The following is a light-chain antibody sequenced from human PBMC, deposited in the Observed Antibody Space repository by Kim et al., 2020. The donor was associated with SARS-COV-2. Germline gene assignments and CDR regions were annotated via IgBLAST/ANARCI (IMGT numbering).Light chain of an antibody. Sequence: APGERATPACRASKSVSSYLAWYQQKPGQAPRLLIYDASNRATGIPARFSGSGSGTDFTLTISSLEPEDFAVYYCQQRSNWPPITFGQGTRLEIK. V-gene: IGKV3-11*01. CDR1: KSVSSY. J-gene: IGKJ5*01. CDR2: DAS. CDR3: QQRSNWPPIT.